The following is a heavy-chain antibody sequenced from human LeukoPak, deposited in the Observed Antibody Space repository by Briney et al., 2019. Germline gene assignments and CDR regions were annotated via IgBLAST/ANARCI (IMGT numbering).Heavy chain of an antibody. V-gene: IGHV3-33*06. J-gene: IGHJ5*02. CDR1: GFTFSSYA. Sequence: QPGGSLRLSCAASGFTFSSYAMSWVRQAPGKGLEWVAVIWYDGSNKYYADSVKGRFTISRDNSKNTLYLQMNSLRAEDTAVYYCAKDLAARARPNWFDPWGQGTLVTVSS. CDR2: IWYDGSNK. D-gene: IGHD3-16*01. CDR3: AKDLAARARPNWFDP.